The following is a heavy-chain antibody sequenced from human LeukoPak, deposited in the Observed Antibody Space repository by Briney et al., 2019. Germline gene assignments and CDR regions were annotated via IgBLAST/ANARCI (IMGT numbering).Heavy chain of an antibody. J-gene: IGHJ6*02. CDR1: GYTFTSYG. D-gene: IGHD3-22*01. CDR2: ISSYNGKT. CDR3: ARETPPYYYDSSGYPVYYYYGMDV. Sequence: GASVKVSCKTSGYTFTSYGVSWVRQAPGQGLEWMGWISSYNGKTNYAQKLQGRVTMTTDTSTSTAYMELRSLRSDDTAVYYCARETPPYYYDSSGYPVYYYYGMDVWGQGTTVTVSS. V-gene: IGHV1-18*01.